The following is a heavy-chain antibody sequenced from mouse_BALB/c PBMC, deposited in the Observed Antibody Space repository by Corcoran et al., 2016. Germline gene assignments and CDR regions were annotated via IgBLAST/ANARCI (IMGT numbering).Heavy chain of an antibody. V-gene: IGHV9-3-1*01. J-gene: IGHJ4*01. CDR1: GYTFTNYG. CDR3: AREPRAMDY. Sequence: QIQLVQSGPELKKPGETVKISCKASGYTFTNYGMNWVKQAPGKGLKWMGWINTYTGEPTYADDFKGRVAFSLETYASPAYLQINNLKNEETATYFWAREPRAMDYWGQGTSVTVSS. CDR2: INTYTGEP.